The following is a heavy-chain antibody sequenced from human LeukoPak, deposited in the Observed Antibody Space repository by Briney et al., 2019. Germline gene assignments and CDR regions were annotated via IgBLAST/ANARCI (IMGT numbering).Heavy chain of an antibody. CDR2: INHSGST. V-gene: IGHV4-34*01. CDR1: GGSFSGYY. Sequence: SETLSLTCAVYGGSFSGYYWSWIRQPPGKGLEWIGEINHSGSTNYNPSLKSRVTISVDTSKSQFSLKLSSVTAADTAVYYCARAASGMDVWGQGTTVTVSS. CDR3: ARAASGMDV. J-gene: IGHJ6*02.